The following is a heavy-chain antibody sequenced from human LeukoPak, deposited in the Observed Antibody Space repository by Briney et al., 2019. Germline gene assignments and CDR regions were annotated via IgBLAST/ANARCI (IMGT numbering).Heavy chain of an antibody. CDR1: GGSFSGYY. V-gene: IGHV4-34*01. CDR2: INHSGST. D-gene: IGHD3-10*01. J-gene: IGHJ4*02. Sequence: SETLSLTCAVYGGSFSGYYWSWIRQPPGKGLEWIGEINHSGSTNYNPSHKSRVTISVDTSKNQFSLKLSSVTAADTAVYYCARVNYGSGAFDYWGQGTLVTVSS. CDR3: ARVNYGSGAFDY.